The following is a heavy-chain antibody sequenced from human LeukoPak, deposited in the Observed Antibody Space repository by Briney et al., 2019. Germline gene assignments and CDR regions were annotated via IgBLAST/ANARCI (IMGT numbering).Heavy chain of an antibody. D-gene: IGHD3-10*01. V-gene: IGHV3-21*01. CDR3: ARQAMVRGVDY. Sequence: GGALRLSCAASGFTFSSYNMNWVRQAPGKGLEWVSSISSSSSYIYYADSVKGRFTISRDNAKNSLYLQMNSLRAEDTAVYYCARQAMVRGVDYWGQGTLVTVSS. CDR2: ISSSSSYI. CDR1: GFTFSSYN. J-gene: IGHJ4*02.